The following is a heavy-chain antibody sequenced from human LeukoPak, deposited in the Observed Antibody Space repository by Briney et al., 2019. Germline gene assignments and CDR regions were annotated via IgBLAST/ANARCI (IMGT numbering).Heavy chain of an antibody. V-gene: IGHV4-61*02. CDR3: ARLVSGVGYFDY. CDR2: IYTSGST. D-gene: IGHD6-19*01. CDR1: GGSISSGSYY. J-gene: IGHJ4*02. Sequence: PSETLSLTCTVSGGSISSGSYYWSWIRQPAGKGLEWIGRIYTSGSTNYNPSLKSRVTISVDTSKNQFSLKLSSVTAADTAVYYCARLVSGVGYFDYWGQGSLVTVSS.